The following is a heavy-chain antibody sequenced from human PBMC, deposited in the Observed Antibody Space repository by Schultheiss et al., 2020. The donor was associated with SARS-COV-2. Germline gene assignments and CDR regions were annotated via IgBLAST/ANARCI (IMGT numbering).Heavy chain of an antibody. CDR3: ARDTLCSGGSCYSPFFDY. D-gene: IGHD2-15*01. CDR1: GGSFSGYY. Sequence: SETLSLTCAVYGGSFSGYYWSWIRQPPGKGLEWIGSIYYSGSTYYNPSLKSRVTISVHTSKKQFSLKLISVTAADTAVYYCARDTLCSGGSCYSPFFDYWGQGTLVTVSS. V-gene: IGHV4-34*01. J-gene: IGHJ4*02. CDR2: IYYSGST.